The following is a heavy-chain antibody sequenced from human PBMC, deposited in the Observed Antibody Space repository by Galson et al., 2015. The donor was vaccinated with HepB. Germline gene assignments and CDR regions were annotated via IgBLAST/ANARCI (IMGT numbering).Heavy chain of an antibody. Sequence: SLRLSCAASGFTFSSYGMHWVRQAPGKGLEWVSVICDDGSNKYYADSVKGRFTISRDNSKNTLYLQMNSLRAEDTAVYYCARGIRRSHNSYYGMDVWGQGTTVTVSS. CDR3: ARGIRRSHNSYYGMDV. D-gene: IGHD1-1*01. V-gene: IGHV3-33*08. CDR2: ICDDGSNK. CDR1: GFTFSSYG. J-gene: IGHJ6*02.